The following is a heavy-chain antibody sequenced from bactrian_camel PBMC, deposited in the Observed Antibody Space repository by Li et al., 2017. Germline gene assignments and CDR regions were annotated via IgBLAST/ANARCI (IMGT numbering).Heavy chain of an antibody. CDR3: VLDPGASRCNGGSWTAQTLGIF. D-gene: IGHD6*01. J-gene: IGHJ4*01. V-gene: IGHV3S53*01. CDR2: IGNFGRT. Sequence: VQLVESGGGSVQTGGSLRLSCAASTWTYCMVWFRQAPGKEREGVANIGNFGRTNYADSVKGRFTISKDNVKNTLYLQMNSLKPEDTAIYYCVLDPGASRCNGGSWTAQTLGIFRGQGTQVTVS. CDR1: TWTYC.